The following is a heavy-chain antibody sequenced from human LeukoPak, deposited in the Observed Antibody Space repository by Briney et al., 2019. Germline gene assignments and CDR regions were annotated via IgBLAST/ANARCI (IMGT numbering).Heavy chain of an antibody. CDR1: GGSLSSSSYY. Sequence: SETLSLTCTVSGGSLSSSSYYWGWIRQPPGKGLEWIGSIYYSGSTYYNPSLKSRVTISVDTSKNQFSLKLTSVTAADTAVYYCARDIGANSGHYYYGMDVWGQGTTVTVSS. V-gene: IGHV4-39*07. J-gene: IGHJ6*02. D-gene: IGHD4/OR15-4a*01. CDR3: ARDIGANSGHYYYGMDV. CDR2: IYYSGST.